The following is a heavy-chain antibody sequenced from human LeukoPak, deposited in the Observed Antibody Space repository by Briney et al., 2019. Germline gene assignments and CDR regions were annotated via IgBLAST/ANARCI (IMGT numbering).Heavy chain of an antibody. CDR3: ARGLGRVATITPFYYYYGMDV. CDR2: IYTSGST. V-gene: IGHV4-61*02. CDR1: GGSISSGSYQ. J-gene: IGHJ6*02. Sequence: PSHTLSLTCTVSGGSISSGSYQWTWIPQPAGKGLEWIGRIYTSGSTNYNHSLKSRVTISVDTSNKQFSLKLSSVTDADTALYYCARGLGRVATITPFYYYYGMDVWGQETTVTVSS. D-gene: IGHD5-12*01.